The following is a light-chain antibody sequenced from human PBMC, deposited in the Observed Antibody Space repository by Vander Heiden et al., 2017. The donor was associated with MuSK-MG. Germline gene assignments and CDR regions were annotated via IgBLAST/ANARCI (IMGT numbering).Light chain of an antibody. Sequence: EIVMTQSPDSLPVSLGERATINCRSSQSVLHNSKNKNYLAWYQQKPGQPPKLLIYWASTRESGVPDRFSGSGSETDFTLTISSLQAEDVAVYYCHQHDYTPWTFGQGTKVEI. V-gene: IGKV4-1*01. J-gene: IGKJ1*01. CDR1: QSVLHNSKNKNY. CDR3: HQHDYTPWT. CDR2: WAS.